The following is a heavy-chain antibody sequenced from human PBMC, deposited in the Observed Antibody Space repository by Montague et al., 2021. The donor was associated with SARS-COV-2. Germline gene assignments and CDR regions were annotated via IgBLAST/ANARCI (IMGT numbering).Heavy chain of an antibody. Sequence: PALVKPTQTLTLTCSLSGFIFTSCGVGVGWIRQPPGKALEWLARXYWXYYKRYNTSLKSRLTITRDASQDQVVLTMTNMAPADTGTYYCAHISNMCSSTGFNDDYGLDIWGQGTAVTV. D-gene: IGHD2-2*01. J-gene: IGHJ6*01. CDR3: AHISNMCSSTGFNDDYGLDI. V-gene: IGHV2-5*01. CDR2: XYWXYYK. CDR1: GFIFTSCGVG.